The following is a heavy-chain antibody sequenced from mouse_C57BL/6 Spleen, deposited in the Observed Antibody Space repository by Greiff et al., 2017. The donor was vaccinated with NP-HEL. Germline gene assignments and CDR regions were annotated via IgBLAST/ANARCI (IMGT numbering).Heavy chain of an antibody. Sequence: EVHLVESGGGLVKPGGSLKLSCAASGFTFSSYTMSWVRQTPEKRLEWVATISGGGGNTYYPDSVKGRFTISRDNAKNTLYLQMSSLRSEDTALYYCARQGIHAMDYWGQGTSVTVSS. J-gene: IGHJ4*01. CDR1: GFTFSSYT. CDR2: ISGGGGNT. V-gene: IGHV5-9*01. CDR3: ARQGIHAMDY.